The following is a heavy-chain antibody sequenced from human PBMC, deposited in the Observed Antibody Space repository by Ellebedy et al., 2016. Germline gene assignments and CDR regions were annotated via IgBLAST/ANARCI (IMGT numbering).Heavy chain of an antibody. CDR3: ARAHCNTSNCGNEYFQD. Sequence: SVKVSXXASGGTFSSYAISWVRQAPGQGLEWMGRIIPILGIANYAQKFQGRVTITADKSTSTAYMELSSLRSEDTAVYYCARAHCNTSNCGNEYFQDWGQGTLVIVSS. CDR1: GGTFSSYA. D-gene: IGHD2/OR15-2a*01. J-gene: IGHJ1*01. CDR2: IIPILGIA. V-gene: IGHV1-69*04.